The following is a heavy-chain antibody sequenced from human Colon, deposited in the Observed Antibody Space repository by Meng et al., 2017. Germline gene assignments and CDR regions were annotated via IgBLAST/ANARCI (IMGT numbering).Heavy chain of an antibody. CDR2: VYYSGTT. J-gene: IGHJ4*02. CDR1: GGSINSDY. CDR3: ARAPAVTRYFEY. D-gene: IGHD4-17*01. V-gene: IGHV4-59*01. Sequence: QVQVQESGPGLVKPSETLSLTCTVSGGSINSDYWSWIRQAPGKGLEWIGHVYYSGTTNYNPSLKSRVTISVDTSKNQFSLNLSSVTAADTAVYYCARAPAVTRYFEYWGQGVLVTVSS.